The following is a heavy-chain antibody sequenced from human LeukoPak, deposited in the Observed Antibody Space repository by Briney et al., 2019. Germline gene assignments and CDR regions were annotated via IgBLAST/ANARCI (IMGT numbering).Heavy chain of an antibody. CDR3: ARHLTGIGAFDI. CDR1: GGSISSGDYY. Sequence: SETLSLTCTVSGGSISSGDYYWSWIRQPPGKGLEWIGYIYYSGSTNYNPSLKSRVTISVDTSKNQFSLKLSSVTAADTAVYYCARHLTGIGAFDIWGQGTMVTVSS. V-gene: IGHV4-61*08. CDR2: IYYSGST. D-gene: IGHD1-1*01. J-gene: IGHJ3*02.